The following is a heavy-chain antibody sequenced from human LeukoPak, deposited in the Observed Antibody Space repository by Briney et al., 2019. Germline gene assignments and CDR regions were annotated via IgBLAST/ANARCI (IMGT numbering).Heavy chain of an antibody. Sequence: PSETLSLTCAVCGGSFSGYYWSWIRQPPGKGLEWIGEINHSGSTNYNPSLKSRVTISVDTSKNQFSLKLSSVTAADTAVYYCAMGWYFDYWGQGTLVTVSS. CDR2: INHSGST. CDR1: GGSFSGYY. J-gene: IGHJ4*02. V-gene: IGHV4-34*01. CDR3: AMGWYFDY.